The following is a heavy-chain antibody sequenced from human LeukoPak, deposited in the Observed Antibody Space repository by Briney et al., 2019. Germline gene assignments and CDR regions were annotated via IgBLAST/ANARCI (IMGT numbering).Heavy chain of an antibody. Sequence: GGSLRLSCAASGFTFSSYSMNWVRQAPGKGLEWVSPISSSSSYIYYADSVKGRFTISRDNAKNSLYLQMNSLRAEDTAVYYCASLYYYDILTGYYDDYWGQGTLVTVSS. CDR3: ASLYYYDILTGYYDDY. CDR1: GFTFSSYS. D-gene: IGHD3-9*01. CDR2: ISSSSSYI. V-gene: IGHV3-21*01. J-gene: IGHJ4*02.